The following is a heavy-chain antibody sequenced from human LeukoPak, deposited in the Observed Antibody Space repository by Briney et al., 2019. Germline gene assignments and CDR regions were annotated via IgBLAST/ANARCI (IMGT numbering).Heavy chain of an antibody. CDR3: ARDGGYVLGGDAFDI. V-gene: IGHV3-48*03. CDR2: ISSSGSTI. CDR1: GFTFSSYE. Sequence: GGSLRLSCAASGFTFSSYEMNWVRQAPGKGLEWVSYISSSGSTIYYADSVKGRFTISRDNAKNSLYLQMNSLRAEDTAVYYCARDGGYVLGGDAFDIWGQGTMVTVSS. J-gene: IGHJ3*02. D-gene: IGHD5-12*01.